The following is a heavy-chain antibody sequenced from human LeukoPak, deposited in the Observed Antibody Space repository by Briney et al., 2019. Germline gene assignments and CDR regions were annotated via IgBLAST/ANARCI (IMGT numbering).Heavy chain of an antibody. D-gene: IGHD3-10*01. CDR3: ARGRWFGESLPAHFEY. V-gene: IGHV3-48*01. J-gene: IGHJ4*02. CDR1: GFNSNTYS. CDR2: ISSSSNTI. Sequence: AGGSLRLSCAASGFNSNTYSMNWVRQAPGKGLEWVSYISSSSNTIYYADSVKGRFTISRDNATNSLYLQMTTLRAEDTAVYYCARGRWFGESLPAHFEYWGQGTLVTVSS.